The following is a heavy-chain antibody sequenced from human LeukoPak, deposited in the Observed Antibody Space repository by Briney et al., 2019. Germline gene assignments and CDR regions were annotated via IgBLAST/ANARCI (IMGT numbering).Heavy chain of an antibody. Sequence: GGSLRLSCAASGFTFSSYAMTWVRQAPGKGLEWVSAISDGGSRTYYADSVKGRLTMSRDNSKNTLYLQMESLRAEDTALYYCAKRVSGYDTDAFDMWGQGTMVTVSS. CDR3: AKRVSGYDTDAFDM. D-gene: IGHD5-12*01. J-gene: IGHJ3*02. CDR2: ISDGGSRT. CDR1: GFTFSSYA. V-gene: IGHV3-23*01.